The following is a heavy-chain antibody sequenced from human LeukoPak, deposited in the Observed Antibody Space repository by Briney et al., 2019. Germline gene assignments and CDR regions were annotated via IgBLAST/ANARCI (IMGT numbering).Heavy chain of an antibody. V-gene: IGHV4-59*06. CDR1: GGSISNYY. Sequence: SETLSLTCTVSGGSISNYYWSWIRQHPGKGLEWIGYIYYSGSTYYNPSLKSRVTISVDTSKNQFSLKLSSVTAADTAVYYCARDQVGDGYNLYYFDYWGQGTLVTVSS. J-gene: IGHJ4*02. D-gene: IGHD5-24*01. CDR2: IYYSGST. CDR3: ARDQVGDGYNLYYFDY.